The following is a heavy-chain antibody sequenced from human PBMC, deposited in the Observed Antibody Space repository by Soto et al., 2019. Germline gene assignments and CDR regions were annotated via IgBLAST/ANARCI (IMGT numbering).Heavy chain of an antibody. V-gene: IGHV3-23*01. CDR2: ISGSGGST. CDR1: GFTFSGYA. J-gene: IGHJ6*02. D-gene: IGHD5-18*01. Sequence: PGGSLRLSCAASGFTFSGYAMSWVRQAPGKGLEWVSAISGSGGSTYYADSVKGRFTISRDNSKNTLYLQMNSLRAEDTAVYYCAKDESLELWLRGYYGMDVWGQGTTVTVSS. CDR3: AKDESLELWLRGYYGMDV.